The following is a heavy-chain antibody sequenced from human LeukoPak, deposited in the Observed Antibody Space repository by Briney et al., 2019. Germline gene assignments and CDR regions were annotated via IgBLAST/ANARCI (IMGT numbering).Heavy chain of an antibody. CDR2: MNPNSGNT. CDR3: ARSSPLLRYFDY. Sequence: ASVKVSCRASGYTFTSYDINWVRQATGQGLEWMGWMNPNSGNTGYAQKFQGRVTVTRNTSISTAYMELSSLRSEDTAVYYCARSSPLLRYFDYWGQGTLVTVSS. D-gene: IGHD2-15*01. J-gene: IGHJ4*02. V-gene: IGHV1-8*01. CDR1: GYTFTSYD.